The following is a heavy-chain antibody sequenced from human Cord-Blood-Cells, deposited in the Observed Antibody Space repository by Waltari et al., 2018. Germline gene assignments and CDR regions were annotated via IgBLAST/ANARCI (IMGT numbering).Heavy chain of an antibody. CDR1: GATSSSYT. CDR2: IIPIFGTA. J-gene: IGHJ4*02. D-gene: IGHD3-10*01. V-gene: IGHV1-69*01. CDR3: ARDYGRNYFDY. Sequence: QVQLVLSGAEGKKTGSSVKVASKASGATSSSYTITRVRQAPGQGLEWMGGIIPIFGTANYAQKFQGRVTITADESTSTAYMELSSLRSEDTAVYYCARDYGRNYFDYWGQGTLVTVSS.